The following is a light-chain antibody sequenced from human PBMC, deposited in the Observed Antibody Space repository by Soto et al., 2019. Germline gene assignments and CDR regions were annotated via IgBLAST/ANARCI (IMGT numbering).Light chain of an antibody. CDR2: AAS. J-gene: IGKJ1*01. Sequence: DIQMTQSPSSLSASVGDRVTITCRASQSISSYLNWYQQKPGKAPKLLIYAASSLQSGVPSRFSGSGSGTDFTLTISSLQPEDFATYSCQQSYITLITFGQGT. CDR3: QQSYITLIT. CDR1: QSISSY. V-gene: IGKV1-39*01.